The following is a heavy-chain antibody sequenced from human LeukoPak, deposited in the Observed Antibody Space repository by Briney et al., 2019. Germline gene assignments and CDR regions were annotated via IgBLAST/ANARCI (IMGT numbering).Heavy chain of an antibody. V-gene: IGHV3-23*01. J-gene: IGHJ4*02. CDR2: ISGSGGST. CDR1: GFTFSSYA. D-gene: IGHD6-19*01. Sequence: PGGSLRLSCAASGFTFSSYAMSWVRQAPGKGLEWVSAISGSGGSTYYADSVKGRFTISRDNSKNTLYLQMNSLRDEDTAVYYCARDWQWPHPTTFDYWGQGTLVTVSS. CDR3: ARDWQWPHPTTFDY.